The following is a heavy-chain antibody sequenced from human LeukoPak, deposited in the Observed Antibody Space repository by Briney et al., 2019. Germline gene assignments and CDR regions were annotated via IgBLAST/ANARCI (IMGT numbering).Heavy chain of an antibody. J-gene: IGHJ4*02. V-gene: IGHV3-48*03. CDR2: ISSSGSTI. CDR1: GFTFSSYE. CDR3: ARDQEMATIY. Sequence: GGSLRLSCAASGFTFSSYEMNWVRQAPGKGLEWVSYISSSGSTIYYADSAKGRFTISRDNAKNSLYLQMNSLRAEDTAVYYCARDQEMATIYWGQGTLVTVSS. D-gene: IGHD5-24*01.